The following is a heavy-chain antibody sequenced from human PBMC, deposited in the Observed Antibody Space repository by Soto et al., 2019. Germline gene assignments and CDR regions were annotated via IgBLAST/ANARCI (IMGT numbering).Heavy chain of an antibody. CDR3: ARLEGLATISYYFDF. Sequence: PSETLSLTCSVSGDSINSDKYYWGWIRQPPGKGLEWIGSIYYRGNTYYNPSRQTRVTISLDKSKSQFSLRLNSVTAADSAVYFCARLEGLATISYYFDFWGQGAQVTVSS. V-gene: IGHV4-39*01. CDR2: IYYRGNT. J-gene: IGHJ4*02. D-gene: IGHD3-9*01. CDR1: GDSINSDKYY.